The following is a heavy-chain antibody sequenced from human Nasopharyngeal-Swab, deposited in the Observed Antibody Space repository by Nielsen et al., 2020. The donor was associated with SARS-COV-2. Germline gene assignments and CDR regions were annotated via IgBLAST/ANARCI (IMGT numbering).Heavy chain of an antibody. CDR3: ARGFGGSYWGYDY. CDR2: ISYDGSNK. V-gene: IGHV3-30*04. Sequence: WIRQPPGKGLEWVAVISYDGSNKYYADSVKGRFTISRDNSKNTLYLQMNSLRAEDTAVYYCARGFGGSYWGYDYWGQGTLVTVS. J-gene: IGHJ4*02. D-gene: IGHD1-26*01.